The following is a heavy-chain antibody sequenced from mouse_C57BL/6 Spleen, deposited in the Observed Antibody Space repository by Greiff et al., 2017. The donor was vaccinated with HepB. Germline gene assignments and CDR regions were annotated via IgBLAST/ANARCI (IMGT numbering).Heavy chain of an antibody. V-gene: IGHV5-6*01. D-gene: IGHD1-1*01. CDR2: ISSGGSYT. CDR1: GFTFSSYG. CDR3: ARDTTVVDDYFDY. Sequence: EVNLVESGGDLVKPGGSLKLSCAASGFTFSSYGMSWVRQTPDKRLEWVATISSGGSYTYYPDSVKGRFTISRDNAKNTLYLQMSSLKSEDTAMYYCARDTTVVDDYFDYWGQGTTLTVSS. J-gene: IGHJ2*01.